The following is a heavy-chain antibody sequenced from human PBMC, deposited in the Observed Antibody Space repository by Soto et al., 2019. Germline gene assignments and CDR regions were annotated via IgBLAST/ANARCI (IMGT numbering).Heavy chain of an antibody. Sequence: QVQLVQSGAEVKKPGASVKVSCKASGYTFTSYGISWVRQAPGQGLEWMGWISAYNGTTNYAQKLQGRVTMTTDTSTSTAYRGLRSLRSDDTAVYYCARDLIRGSGWSDAFDIWGQGTMVTVSS. D-gene: IGHD6-19*01. CDR1: GYTFTSYG. CDR3: ARDLIRGSGWSDAFDI. J-gene: IGHJ3*02. CDR2: ISAYNGTT. V-gene: IGHV1-18*01.